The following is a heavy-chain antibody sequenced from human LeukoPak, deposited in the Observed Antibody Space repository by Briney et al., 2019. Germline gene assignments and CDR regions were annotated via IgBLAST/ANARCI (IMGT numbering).Heavy chain of an antibody. D-gene: IGHD1-1*01. J-gene: IGHJ4*02. V-gene: IGHV6-1*01. CDR3: ARANLTNYYFDY. Sequence: SQTLSLTCAISGDSVSSNSAAWNWIRQSPSRGLEWLGRTYYRSEWYNDYAVSVKSRITVNPDTSKNQFSLQLNSVTPEDTAVYYCARANLTNYYFDYWGQGTLVTVSS. CDR1: GDSVSSNSAA. CDR2: TYYRSEWYN.